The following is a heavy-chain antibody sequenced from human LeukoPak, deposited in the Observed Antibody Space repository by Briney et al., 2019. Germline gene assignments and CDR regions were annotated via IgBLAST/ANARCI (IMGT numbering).Heavy chain of an antibody. CDR3: ARGNVIVLMVYAEYYFDY. CDR1: GGSFSGYY. J-gene: IGHJ4*02. Sequence: SETLSLTCAVYGGSFSGYYWSWIRQPPGKGLEWIGEINHSGSTNYNPSLKSRVIISVDTSKNQFSLKLSSVTAADTAVYYCARGNVIVLMVYAEYYFDYWGQGTLVTVSS. V-gene: IGHV4-34*01. CDR2: INHSGST. D-gene: IGHD2-8*01.